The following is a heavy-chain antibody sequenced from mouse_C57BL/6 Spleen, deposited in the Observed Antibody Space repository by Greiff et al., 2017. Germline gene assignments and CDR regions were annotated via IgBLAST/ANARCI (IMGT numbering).Heavy chain of an antibody. J-gene: IGHJ2*01. Sequence: EVQRVESGPELVKPGASVKISCKASGYSFTGYYMNWVKQSPEKSLEWIGEINPSTGGTTYNQKFKAKATLTVDKSSSTAYMQLKSLTSEDSAVYYCARSGDGYYDYWGQGTTLTVSS. CDR2: INPSTGGT. V-gene: IGHV1-42*01. D-gene: IGHD2-3*01. CDR3: ARSGDGYYDY. CDR1: GYSFTGYY.